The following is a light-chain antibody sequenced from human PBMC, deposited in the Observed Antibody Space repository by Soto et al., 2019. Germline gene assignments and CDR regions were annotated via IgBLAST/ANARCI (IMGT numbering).Light chain of an antibody. Sequence: EIVLTQSPGTLSLSPGDRATLSCSASQTVSSNFLAWYQQRPAQAPRLLIHGASTRATGITDRFSGSVSGTDFTLTISSLEPEDFAVYYCQQRSKFGQGTKVDIK. V-gene: IGKV3D-20*02. CDR1: QTVSSNF. CDR3: QQRSK. CDR2: GAS. J-gene: IGKJ1*01.